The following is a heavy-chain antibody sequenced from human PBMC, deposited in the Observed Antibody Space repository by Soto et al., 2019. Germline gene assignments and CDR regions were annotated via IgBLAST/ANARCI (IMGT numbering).Heavy chain of an antibody. Sequence: GGSLRLSCAASGFTFSSYAMSWVRQAPGKGLEWVSAISGSGGSTYYTDSVKGRFTISRDNSKNTLYLQMNSLRAEDTAVYYCAKGSQPYYYYGMDVWGQGTTVTVSS. D-gene: IGHD2-2*01. CDR1: GFTFSSYA. CDR3: AKGSQPYYYYGMDV. J-gene: IGHJ6*02. V-gene: IGHV3-23*01. CDR2: ISGSGGST.